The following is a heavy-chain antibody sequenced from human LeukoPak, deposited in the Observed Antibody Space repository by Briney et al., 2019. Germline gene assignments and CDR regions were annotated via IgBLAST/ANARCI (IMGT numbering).Heavy chain of an antibody. CDR3: VSLLSLNYEGDFDL. D-gene: IGHD4-11*01. J-gene: IGHJ5*02. CDR1: GFTFNDHS. CDR2: ISRTGQTI. Sequence: GGSLRLSCAAAGFTFNDHSFSWVRQAPGKGLEWVSYISRTGQTIFYEDSVKGRFTISRDSTKNSVYLQMNSLRVEDTAVYYCVSLLSLNYEGDFDLWGQGTLVTVSS. V-gene: IGHV3-48*01.